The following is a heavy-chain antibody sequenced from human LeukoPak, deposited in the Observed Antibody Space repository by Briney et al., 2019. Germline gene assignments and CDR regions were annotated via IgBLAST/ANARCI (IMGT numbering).Heavy chain of an antibody. V-gene: IGHV3-30*18. CDR2: ISYDGSNK. Sequence: GRSLRLSCAASGFTFSSYGMHWVRQAPGKGLEWVAVISYDGSNKYYADSVKGRFTISRDNSKNTLYLQMNSLRAEDTAVYYCAKAAAAGDYYYYGMDVWGQGTTVTVSS. D-gene: IGHD6-13*01. CDR1: GFTFSSYG. CDR3: AKAAAAGDYYYYGMDV. J-gene: IGHJ6*02.